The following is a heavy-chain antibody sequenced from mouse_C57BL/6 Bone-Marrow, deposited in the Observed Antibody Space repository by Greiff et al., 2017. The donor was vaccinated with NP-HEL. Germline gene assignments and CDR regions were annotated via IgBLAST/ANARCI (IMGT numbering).Heavy chain of an antibody. CDR3: ARHEPPYEGNYKGWYFDV. CDR2: FYPGSGSI. CDR1: GYTFTEYT. D-gene: IGHD2-3*01. Sequence: VQLQQSGAELVKPGASVKLSCKASGYTFTEYTIHWVKQRSGQGLEWIGWFYPGSGSIKYNEKFKDKATLTADKSSSTVYMELSRLTSEDSAVYFCARHEPPYEGNYKGWYFDVWGTGTTVTVSS. J-gene: IGHJ1*03. V-gene: IGHV1-62-2*01.